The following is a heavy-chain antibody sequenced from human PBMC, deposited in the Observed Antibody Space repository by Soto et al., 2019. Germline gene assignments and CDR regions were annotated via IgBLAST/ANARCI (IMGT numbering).Heavy chain of an antibody. V-gene: IGHV1-69*13. CDR1: GGTFSSYA. J-gene: IGHJ6*02. D-gene: IGHD3-22*01. CDR3: ARGTYYYDSSGPVTPYYYYGMDV. Sequence: GASVKVSCKASGGTFSSYAISWVRQAPGQGLEWMGGIIPIFGTANYAQKFQGRVTITADESTSTAYMELSSLRSEDTAVYYCARGTYYYDSSGPVTPYYYYGMDVWGQGTTVTVSS. CDR2: IIPIFGTA.